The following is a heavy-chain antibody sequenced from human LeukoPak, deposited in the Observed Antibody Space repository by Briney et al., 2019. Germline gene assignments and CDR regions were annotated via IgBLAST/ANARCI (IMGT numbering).Heavy chain of an antibody. CDR1: GFTFSTCA. CDR3: ARDHSGAVADY. V-gene: IGHV3-64*02. CDR2: ISSNGGLT. J-gene: IGHJ4*02. D-gene: IGHD5-12*01. Sequence: GGSLRLSCAASGFTFSTCAMHWVRQAPGKGLEYVSGISSNGGLTYYADSVKGRFAISRDKSKNTVFLQMGSLRAEDMALYYCARDHSGAVADYWGQGTLVTVSP.